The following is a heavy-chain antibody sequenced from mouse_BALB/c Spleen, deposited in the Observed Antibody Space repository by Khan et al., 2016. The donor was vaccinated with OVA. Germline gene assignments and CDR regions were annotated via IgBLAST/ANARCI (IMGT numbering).Heavy chain of an antibody. CDR1: GYTFSTYW. Sequence: QVQLQQSGAELMKPGASVKISCKASGYTFSTYWIEWVKQRPGHGLEWIGEILPRSGSTNYNENFKGKATFTADTSSNTAYMQLSSLTSEDSAVYYCASTARAYYYAMDSWGQGTSVTVSS. CDR3: ASTARAYYYAMDS. J-gene: IGHJ4*01. D-gene: IGHD3-1*01. V-gene: IGHV1-9*01. CDR2: ILPRSGST.